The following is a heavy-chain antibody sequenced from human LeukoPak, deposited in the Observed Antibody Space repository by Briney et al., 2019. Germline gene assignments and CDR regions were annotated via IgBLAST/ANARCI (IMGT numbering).Heavy chain of an antibody. J-gene: IGHJ4*02. CDR2: IYTSGST. CDR1: GGSISSYY. Sequence: PSETLSLTCTVSGGSISSYYWSWIRQPPGKGLEWIGYIYTSGSTNYNPSLKSRVTISVDTSKNQFSLKLSSVTAADTAVYYCARYRVITNDYFDSWGQGTLVTVSS. CDR3: ARYRVITNDYFDS. V-gene: IGHV4-4*09. D-gene: IGHD3-16*01.